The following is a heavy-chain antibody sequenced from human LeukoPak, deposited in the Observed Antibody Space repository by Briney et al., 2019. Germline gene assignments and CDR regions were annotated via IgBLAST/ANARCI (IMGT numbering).Heavy chain of an antibody. V-gene: IGHV3-23*01. Sequence: GGSLRLSCAASGFTFSSYAMSWVRQAPGKGLEWVSAISGSGGSTYYADSVKGRFTISRDNSKNTLYLQMNCLRAEDTAVYYCARDPVRYCSSTSCYFDYWGQGTLVTVSS. CDR3: ARDPVRYCSSTSCYFDY. CDR2: ISGSGGST. J-gene: IGHJ4*02. CDR1: GFTFSSYA. D-gene: IGHD2-2*01.